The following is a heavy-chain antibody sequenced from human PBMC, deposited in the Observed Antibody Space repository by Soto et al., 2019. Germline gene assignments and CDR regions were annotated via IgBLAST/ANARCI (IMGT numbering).Heavy chain of an antibody. Sequence: ASVKVSCKASGHTFTSYAMHWVRQAPGQGLEWMGWINAGNGNTKYSQKFQGRVTITRDTSASTAYMELSSLRSEDTAVYYCARDHRRYYDFWSGYYPYYYYGMDVWGQGTTVTVSS. V-gene: IGHV1-3*01. CDR3: ARDHRRYYDFWSGYYPYYYYGMDV. CDR1: GHTFTSYA. J-gene: IGHJ6*02. CDR2: INAGNGNT. D-gene: IGHD3-3*01.